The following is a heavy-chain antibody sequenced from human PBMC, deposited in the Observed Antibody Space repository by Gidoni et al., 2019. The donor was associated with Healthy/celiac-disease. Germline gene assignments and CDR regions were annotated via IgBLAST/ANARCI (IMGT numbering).Heavy chain of an antibody. D-gene: IGHD2-15*01. J-gene: IGHJ4*02. Sequence: EVQLLVSGGGLVQPGGSLRLYCAASGFPFSSYAMSWVRQAPGKGLGWVSAISGSGGSTYYADSVKGRFTISRDNSKNTLYLQMNSLRAEDTAVYYCAKDKGRYVVVAAKWWGQGTLVTVSS. CDR1: GFPFSSYA. V-gene: IGHV3-23*01. CDR3: AKDKGRYVVVAAKW. CDR2: ISGSGGST.